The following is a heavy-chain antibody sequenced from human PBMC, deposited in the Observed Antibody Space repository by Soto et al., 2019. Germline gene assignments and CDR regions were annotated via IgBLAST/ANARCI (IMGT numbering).Heavy chain of an antibody. J-gene: IGHJ6*02. CDR1: GFTFSSYA. D-gene: IGHD6-6*01. Sequence: GGSLRLSCAASGFTFSSYAMHWVRQAPGKWLEWVAVISYDGSNKYYADSVKGRFTISRDNSKNTLYLQMNSLRAEDTAVYYCARVSGYSSSSYYYYGMDVWGQGXTVTVYS. V-gene: IGHV3-30-3*01. CDR2: ISYDGSNK. CDR3: ARVSGYSSSSYYYYGMDV.